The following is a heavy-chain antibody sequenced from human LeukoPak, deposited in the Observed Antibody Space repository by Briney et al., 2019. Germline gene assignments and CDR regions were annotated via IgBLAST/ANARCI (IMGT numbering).Heavy chain of an antibody. CDR2: IYWDDDK. D-gene: IGHD6-13*01. J-gene: IGHJ3*02. V-gene: IGHV2-5*02. CDR1: GFSVSTSGVS. Sequence: SGPTLVNPTQTLTLTCTFSGFSVSTSGVSVGWIRQPPGKALEWLALIYWDDDKRYSPSLKSRLTITKDTSKNQVVLTMTNMDPVDTATYYCAHTHSSKLGDAFDIWGQGTMVTVSS. CDR3: AHTHSSKLGDAFDI.